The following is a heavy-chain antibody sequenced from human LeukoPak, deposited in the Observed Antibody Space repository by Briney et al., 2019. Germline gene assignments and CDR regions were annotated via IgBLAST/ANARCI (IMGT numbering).Heavy chain of an antibody. Sequence: PGGSLRLSCAASGFTFSSYAMSWVRQAPGKGLEWVSAISGSGGSTYYADSVKGRFTISRDNSKNTLYLQMNSLRAEDTAVYYCAKDSGYSSGWSPYYFDYWGQGTLATVSS. J-gene: IGHJ4*02. CDR3: AKDSGYSSGWSPYYFDY. CDR1: GFTFSSYA. V-gene: IGHV3-23*01. D-gene: IGHD6-19*01. CDR2: ISGSGGST.